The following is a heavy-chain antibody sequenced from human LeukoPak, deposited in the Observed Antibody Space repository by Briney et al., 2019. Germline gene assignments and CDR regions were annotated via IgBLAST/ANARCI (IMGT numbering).Heavy chain of an antibody. D-gene: IGHD6-19*01. CDR2: INAGNGNT. CDR1: GYTFTSYA. CDR3: ARSLPIAVAGTSAAIGWFDP. J-gene: IGHJ5*02. V-gene: IGHV1-3*01. Sequence: ASVKVSCKASGYTFTSYAMHWVRQAPGQRLEWMGWINAGNGNTKYSQKFQGRVTITRDTSASTAYMELSSPRSEDTAVYYCARSLPIAVAGTSAAIGWFDPWGQGTLVTVSS.